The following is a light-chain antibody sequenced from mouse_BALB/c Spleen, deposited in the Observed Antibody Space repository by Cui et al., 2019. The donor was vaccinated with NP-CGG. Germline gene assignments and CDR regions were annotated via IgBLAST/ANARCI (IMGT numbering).Light chain of an antibody. Sequence: NILMTQSPNSMSMSVGERVTLSCKASEHVRTYVSWYQQKPEQSPKLLIYGASNRYTGVPDRFTGSGSATDFTLTISSVQAEDLADYHCGQSYSYPFTFGSGTKLEIK. CDR1: EHVRTY. CDR3: GQSYSYPFT. V-gene: IGKV6-20*01. J-gene: IGKJ4*01. CDR2: GAS.